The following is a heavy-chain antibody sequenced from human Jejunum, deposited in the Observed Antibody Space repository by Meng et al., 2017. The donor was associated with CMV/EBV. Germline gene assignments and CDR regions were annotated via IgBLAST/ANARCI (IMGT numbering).Heavy chain of an antibody. Sequence: YTFRGYYIHWLRPAPGQGLEWMGWINPKSGATDYAQKFRGRVTVTRDTSITTAYMELSSLRSDDTAVYYCAKERTDSGFDAFDVWGQGTMVTVSS. CDR1: YTFRGYY. CDR2: INPKSGAT. D-gene: IGHD1-26*01. CDR3: AKERTDSGFDAFDV. V-gene: IGHV1-2*02. J-gene: IGHJ3*01.